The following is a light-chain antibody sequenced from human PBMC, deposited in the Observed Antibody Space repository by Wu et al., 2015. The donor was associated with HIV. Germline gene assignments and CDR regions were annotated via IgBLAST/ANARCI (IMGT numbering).Light chain of an antibody. Sequence: EIVLTQSPATLSLSPGERATLSCRASQSVSSYLAWYQQKPGQAPRLLIYDASNRATGIPARFSGSGPGTDFTLTISSLEPEDFAVYYCQQYGSSPNSFGQGTKLEIK. CDR3: QQYGSSPNS. J-gene: IGKJ2*03. CDR2: DAS. V-gene: IGKV3D-11*02. CDR1: QSVSSY.